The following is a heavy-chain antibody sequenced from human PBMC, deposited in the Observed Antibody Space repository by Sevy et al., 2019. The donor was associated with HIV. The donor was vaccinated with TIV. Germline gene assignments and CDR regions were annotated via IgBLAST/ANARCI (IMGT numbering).Heavy chain of an antibody. CDR3: ASRRGGLYGSGYFRN. D-gene: IGHD3-10*01. CDR2: ISSSGGST. V-gene: IGHV3-23*01. CDR1: GFTFSAYA. Sequence: QLGGSLRLSCAASGFTFSAYAMSWVRQAPGKGLEWVSCISSSGGSTYYGDSVKGRFSISRGSSKNKLYLQMNSLRAEDKHVYYFASRRGGLYGSGYFRNWGQGTQVTVSS. J-gene: IGHJ1*01.